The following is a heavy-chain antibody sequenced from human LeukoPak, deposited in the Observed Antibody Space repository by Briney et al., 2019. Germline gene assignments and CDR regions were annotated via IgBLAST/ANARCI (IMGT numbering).Heavy chain of an antibody. J-gene: IGHJ4*02. D-gene: IGHD2-2*01. CDR2: TYYGSKWYY. V-gene: IGHV6-1*01. Sequence: SQTLSLTCAISGDSVSSNSAAWNWIRQSPSRGLEWLGRTYYGSKWYYDYAVPVKGRITINPDTSKNQFSLQLNSVTPEDTAVYYCARDYCTTTSCSYSDSWGQGTLVTVSS. CDR1: GDSVSSNSAA. CDR3: ARDYCTTTSCSYSDS.